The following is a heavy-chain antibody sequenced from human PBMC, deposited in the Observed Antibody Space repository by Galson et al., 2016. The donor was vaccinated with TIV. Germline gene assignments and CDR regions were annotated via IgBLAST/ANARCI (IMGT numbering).Heavy chain of an antibody. V-gene: IGHV1-24*01. CDR3: ATVAWFPGLSLDN. CDR2: FDPEVSKT. D-gene: IGHD2/OR15-2a*01. Sequence: SVKVSCKVSGNSLTELVLHWVRQAPGKGLEWMGGFDPEVSKTVYAQRFQGRVTVTADTYRDTAYMELGSLRTEDTAVYYCATVAWFPGLSLDNWGQGTLVTVSS. CDR1: GNSLTELV. J-gene: IGHJ4*02.